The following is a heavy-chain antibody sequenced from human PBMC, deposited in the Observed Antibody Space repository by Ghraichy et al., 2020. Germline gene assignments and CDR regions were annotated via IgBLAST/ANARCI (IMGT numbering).Heavy chain of an antibody. Sequence: ASVKVSCKASGYTFTSFGISWVRQAPGQGLEWMGWISAYNGDKNYAQKLQGRVTMTTDTSTSTAYMELRSLRSDDTAVYYCTRDLGTYGPPAIFFDYWGQGTLVTVSS. J-gene: IGHJ4*02. V-gene: IGHV1-18*04. CDR3: TRDLGTYGPPAIFFDY. CDR1: GYTFTSFG. D-gene: IGHD3-10*01. CDR2: ISAYNGDK.